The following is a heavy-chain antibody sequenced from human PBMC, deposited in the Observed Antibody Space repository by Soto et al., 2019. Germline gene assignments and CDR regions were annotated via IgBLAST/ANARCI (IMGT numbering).Heavy chain of an antibody. Sequence: SETLSLTCTVSGGSISSSSYYWGWIRQPPGKGLEWIGSIYYSGSTYYNPSLKSRVTISVDTSKNQFSLKLSSVTAADTAVYYCARHVNSYYDILTGYSIRALAFDYWGQGTLVT. CDR1: GGSISSSSYY. CDR2: IYYSGST. D-gene: IGHD3-9*01. V-gene: IGHV4-39*01. CDR3: ARHVNSYYDILTGYSIRALAFDY. J-gene: IGHJ4*02.